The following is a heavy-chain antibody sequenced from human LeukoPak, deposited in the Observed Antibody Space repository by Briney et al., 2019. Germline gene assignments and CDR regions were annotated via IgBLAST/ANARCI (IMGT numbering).Heavy chain of an antibody. J-gene: IGHJ1*01. D-gene: IGHD2-2*01. Sequence: SETLSLTCTVSSGSMRRYYWSWIRQSPGKGLEWIRYISSRGGTNYNPSLRGRITLSVDTSKNQVSLKMNSVTAADTAVYYCASSDCSSSGCQIFGSEPFDFWGPGTLVTVSS. V-gene: IGHV4-4*09. CDR1: SGSMRRYY. CDR2: ISSRGGT. CDR3: ASSDCSSSGCQIFGSEPFDF.